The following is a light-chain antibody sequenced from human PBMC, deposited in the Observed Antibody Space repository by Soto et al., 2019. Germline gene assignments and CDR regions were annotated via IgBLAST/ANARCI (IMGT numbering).Light chain of an antibody. CDR3: QQRSDWPLT. CDR2: DAS. CDR1: QSVRSY. V-gene: IGKV3-11*01. J-gene: IGKJ4*01. Sequence: EIVLTQSPATVSLSPGERATLSCRASQSVRSYLAWYQQKPGQAPRLLISDASNMATGIPARFSGSGSGTDFTLTISSLEPEDFAVYYCQQRSDWPLTFGGGTKVEIK.